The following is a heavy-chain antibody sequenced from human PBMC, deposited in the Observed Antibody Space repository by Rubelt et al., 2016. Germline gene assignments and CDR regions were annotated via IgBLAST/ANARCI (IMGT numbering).Heavy chain of an antibody. V-gene: IGHV1-3*01. Sequence: QVQLVQSGAEVKKPGSSVKVSCKASGYTFTSYAMHWVRQAPGQRLEWMGWINAGDGKTKFSRKFQGGGTITRETSASTAYMDLSSLRSEDTAVYYCILLTPYPSLQGPDYWGQGTLVTVSS. J-gene: IGHJ4*02. D-gene: IGHD2-15*01. CDR1: GYTFTSYA. CDR2: INAGDGKT. CDR3: ILLTPYPSLQGPDY.